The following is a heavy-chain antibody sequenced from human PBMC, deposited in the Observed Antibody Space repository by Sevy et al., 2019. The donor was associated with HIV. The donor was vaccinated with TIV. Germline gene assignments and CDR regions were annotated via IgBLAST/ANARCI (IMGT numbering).Heavy chain of an antibody. CDR1: GFKFNGHG. Sequence: GGSLRLSCVAPGFKFNGHGIHWVRQAPGKGLQWVAGISHDGDNKMYGDAVKGRFSISGDQSKTTVYLQMGTLTAEDTAIYYCARDFEVNNWRVVGAFDMWGLGTMVTVSS. CDR2: ISHDGDNK. D-gene: IGHD3-3*01. CDR3: ARDFEVNNWRVVGAFDM. V-gene: IGHV3-30*14. J-gene: IGHJ3*02.